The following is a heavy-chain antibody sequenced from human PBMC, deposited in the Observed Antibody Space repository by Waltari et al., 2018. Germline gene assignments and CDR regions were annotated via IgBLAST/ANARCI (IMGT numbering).Heavy chain of an antibody. CDR1: GFTVSSNY. D-gene: IGHD6-6*01. CDR3: TREYSNS. J-gene: IGHJ4*02. CDR2: IYSGGST. V-gene: IGHV3-53*01. Sequence: EVQLVESGGGLIQPGGSLRLSCAASGFTVSSNYMSWVRQAPGKGLEWVSVIYSGGSTYYADSVKGRFTISRDDSKSIAYLQLNSPKTEDTAVYYCTREYSNSWGQGTLVTVSS.